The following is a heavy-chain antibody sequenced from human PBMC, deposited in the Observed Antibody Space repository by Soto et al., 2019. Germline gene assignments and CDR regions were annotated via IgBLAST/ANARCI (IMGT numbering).Heavy chain of an antibody. J-gene: IGHJ6*02. CDR3: ARDWNVVPNYYYYGMDV. D-gene: IGHD2-15*01. Sequence: PGGSLRLSCAASGFTFSSYGMHWVRQAPGKGLEWVAVIWYDGSNKYYADSVKGRFTISRDNSKNTLYLQMNSLRAEDTAVYYCARDWNVVPNYYYYGMDVWGQGTTVTVSS. CDR2: IWYDGSNK. CDR1: GFTFSSYG. V-gene: IGHV3-33*01.